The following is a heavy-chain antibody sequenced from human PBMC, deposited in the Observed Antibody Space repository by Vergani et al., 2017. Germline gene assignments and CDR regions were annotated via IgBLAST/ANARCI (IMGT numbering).Heavy chain of an antibody. D-gene: IGHD2-2*01. V-gene: IGHV1-69*01. CDR2: IIPIFGTA. J-gene: IGHJ3*02. CDR3: AREGCRSTSSYPIRSGMVAFYM. Sequence: QVQLVQSGAEVKKPGSSVKVSCKASGGTFSSYAISWVRQAPGQGLEWMGGIIPIFGTANYGQKFQGRVTITADESTSTAYMELSSLRSEDTAVYYCAREGCRSTSSYPIRSGMVAFYMWDRERMVTVSS. CDR1: GGTFSSYA.